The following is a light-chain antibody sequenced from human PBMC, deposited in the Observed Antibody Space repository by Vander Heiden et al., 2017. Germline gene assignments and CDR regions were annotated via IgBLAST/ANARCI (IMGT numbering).Light chain of an antibody. Sequence: EIVLTQSLATLTLSLGERATLTCSASQSISSYLAWYQQKPGQAPRLLIYDASNRATGNPARFSGSGSVTDFTLTICSLEPQAFAVYYCQQRSNWAPITFGQGTRLEIK. CDR2: DAS. V-gene: IGKV3-11*01. J-gene: IGKJ5*01. CDR1: QSISSY. CDR3: QQRSNWAPIT.